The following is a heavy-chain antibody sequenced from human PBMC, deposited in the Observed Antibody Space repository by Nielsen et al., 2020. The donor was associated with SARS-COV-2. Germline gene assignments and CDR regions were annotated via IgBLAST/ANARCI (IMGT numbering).Heavy chain of an antibody. Sequence: ASVKVSCKASGYTFTSYYMHWVRQAPGQGLEWMGIINPSGGSTSYTQKFQGRVTMTEDTSTDTAYMELSRLRSEDTAVYYCATDLSTMVRGGAFDILGQGTMVTVSS. CDR2: INPSGGST. CDR3: ATDLSTMVRGGAFDI. V-gene: IGHV1-46*01. D-gene: IGHD3-10*01. J-gene: IGHJ3*02. CDR1: GYTFTSYY.